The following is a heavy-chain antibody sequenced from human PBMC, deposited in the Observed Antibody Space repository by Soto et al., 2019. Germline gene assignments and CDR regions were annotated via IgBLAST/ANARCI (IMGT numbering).Heavy chain of an antibody. D-gene: IGHD3-16*01. V-gene: IGHV4-39*02. CDR1: GGSISSSSFY. CDR3: VSPYNFYFMDV. CDR2: VSHRGST. J-gene: IGHJ6*03. Sequence: QLQLQESGPGLVKPSETLSLTCTVSGGSISSSSFYWGWVRQPPGKGLEWIVSVSHRGSTYYNPSLTSRVTISVDTSKNHFSLKLNSVTAADTAVYYCVSPYNFYFMDVWGKGTPVTVSS.